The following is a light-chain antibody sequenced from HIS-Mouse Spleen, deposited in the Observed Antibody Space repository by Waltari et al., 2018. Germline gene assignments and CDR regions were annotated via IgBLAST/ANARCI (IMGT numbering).Light chain of an antibody. CDR1: QGISSY. Sequence: DLQLTQSPSFLPASVADSVTITCRASQGISSYLAWYQQKPGKAPKLLIYAASTLQRGVPSRFSGSGSGTEFTLTNSRLQPEDFATYYCKQLNSYPPTFGQGTKVEIK. J-gene: IGKJ1*01. CDR2: AAS. V-gene: IGKV1-9*01. CDR3: KQLNSYPPT.